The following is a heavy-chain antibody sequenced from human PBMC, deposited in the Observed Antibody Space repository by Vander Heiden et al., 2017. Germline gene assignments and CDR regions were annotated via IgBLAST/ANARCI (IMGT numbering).Heavy chain of an antibody. CDR3: ARRNQFYYDSSGYDY. Sequence: QVQLVQSGAEVKKPGASVKVSCKASGYTFTSYDINWVRQASGQGLEWMRWMNPNSGNTGYAQKFQGRVTMTRNTSISTAYMELSSLRSEDTAVYYCARRNQFYYDSSGYDYWGQGTLVTVSS. J-gene: IGHJ4*02. V-gene: IGHV1-8*01. CDR2: MNPNSGNT. D-gene: IGHD3-22*01. CDR1: GYTFTSYD.